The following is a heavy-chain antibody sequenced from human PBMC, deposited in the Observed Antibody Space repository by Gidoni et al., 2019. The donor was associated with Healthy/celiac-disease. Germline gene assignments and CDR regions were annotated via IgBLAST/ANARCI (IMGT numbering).Heavy chain of an antibody. V-gene: IGHV3-21*01. Sequence: EVQLVESGGGLVKPGGSLRLSCAASGFPFSSYSMNWVRQAPGKGLEWVSSISSSSSYIYYADSVKGRFTISRDNAKNSLYLQMNSLRAEDTAVYYCARDLLYSYCSGGSCHLGAFDIWGQGTMVTVSS. CDR2: ISSSSSYI. CDR3: ARDLLYSYCSGGSCHLGAFDI. J-gene: IGHJ3*02. CDR1: GFPFSSYS. D-gene: IGHD2-15*01.